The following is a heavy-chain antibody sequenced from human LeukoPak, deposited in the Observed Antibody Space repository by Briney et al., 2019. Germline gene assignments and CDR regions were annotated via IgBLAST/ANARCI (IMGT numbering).Heavy chain of an antibody. CDR2: MNPNSGNT. CDR1: GYTFTSYD. Sequence: ASVKVSCKASGYTFTSYDINWVRQATGQGLEWMGWMNPNSGNTNYAQKLQGRVTMTTDTSTSTAYMELRSLRSDDTAVYYCARGTTYYDFWSGHGDYWGQGTLVTVSS. CDR3: ARGTTYYDFWSGHGDY. D-gene: IGHD3-3*01. V-gene: IGHV1-18*01. J-gene: IGHJ4*02.